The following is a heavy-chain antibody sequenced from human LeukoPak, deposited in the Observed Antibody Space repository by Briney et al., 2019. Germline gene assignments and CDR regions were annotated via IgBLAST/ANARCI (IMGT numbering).Heavy chain of an antibody. CDR2: MFYSGST. J-gene: IGHJ5*02. Sequence: AETLSLTCTVCGGSIRSDCWRWSRQPPGKGMEWIGYMFYSGSTNYNPSLKSRVPISVDASKNQFSLKLTSVSAADTAVYYCARDRAPVTMIRGAPCGFDPWGQGTLVTVSS. CDR1: GGSIRSDC. CDR3: ARDRAPVTMIRGAPCGFDP. D-gene: IGHD3-10*01. V-gene: IGHV4-59*01.